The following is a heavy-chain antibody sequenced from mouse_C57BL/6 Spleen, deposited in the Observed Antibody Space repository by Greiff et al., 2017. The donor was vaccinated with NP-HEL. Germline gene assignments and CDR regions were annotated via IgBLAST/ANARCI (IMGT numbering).Heavy chain of an antibody. J-gene: IGHJ4*01. D-gene: IGHD3-2*02. CDR1: GYTFTSYW. Sequence: QVQLKQPGAELVKPGASVKLSCKASGYTFTSYWMHWVKQRPGQGLEWIGMIHPNSGSTNYNEKFKSKATLTVDKSSSTAYMQLSSLTSEDSAVYYCARSVLLDSSGYRYAMDYWGQGTSVTVSS. CDR2: IHPNSGST. CDR3: ARSVLLDSSGYRYAMDY. V-gene: IGHV1-64*01.